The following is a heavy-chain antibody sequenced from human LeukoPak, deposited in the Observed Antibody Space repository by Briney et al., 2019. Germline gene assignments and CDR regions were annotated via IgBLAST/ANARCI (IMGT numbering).Heavy chain of an antibody. CDR3: AKEGYYYDSSGYYFDY. J-gene: IGHJ4*02. CDR2: ISGSGGST. V-gene: IGHV3-23*01. D-gene: IGHD3-22*01. CDR1: GFTFSSYA. Sequence: PGGSLRLSCAASGFTFSSYAMSWVRQAPGKGLEWVSAISGSGGSTYYADSVKGRFTISSDNSKNTLYLQMNSLRAEDTAVYYCAKEGYYYDSSGYYFDYWGQGTLVTVSS.